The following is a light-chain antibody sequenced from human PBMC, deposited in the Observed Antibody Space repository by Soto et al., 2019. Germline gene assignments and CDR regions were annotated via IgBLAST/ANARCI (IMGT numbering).Light chain of an antibody. CDR3: QQYDNLLT. V-gene: IGKV1-33*01. CDR2: DAS. CDR1: QSISSY. Sequence: DIQMTQSPSSLSASVGDRFTITCRASQSISSYLNWYQQRPGKPPKLLIYDASTLETGVPSRFSGSGSGTDFTFTISSLQPEDIATYYCQQYDNLLTFGGGTKVDIK. J-gene: IGKJ4*01.